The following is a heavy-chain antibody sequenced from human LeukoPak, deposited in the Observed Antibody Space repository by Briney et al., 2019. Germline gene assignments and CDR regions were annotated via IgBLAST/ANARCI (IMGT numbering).Heavy chain of an antibody. CDR2: ISGTGGLT. Sequence: GGSLRLSCAASRFAFSNYAMTWVRQTPGKGLEWVSAISGTGGLTQYADSVKGRLTISRDNTKNSLYLQMNGLRAEDTAVYYCARNFYCGGDCAISYFDYWGQGTLVTVSS. V-gene: IGHV3-23*01. CDR3: ARNFYCGGDCAISYFDY. J-gene: IGHJ4*02. D-gene: IGHD2-21*02. CDR1: RFAFSNYA.